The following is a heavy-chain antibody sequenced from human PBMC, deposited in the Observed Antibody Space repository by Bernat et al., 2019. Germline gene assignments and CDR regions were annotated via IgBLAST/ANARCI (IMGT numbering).Heavy chain of an antibody. CDR1: GFTISSYA. CDR3: AKMAYGDYVPIDY. J-gene: IGHJ4*02. Sequence: EVQVLESGGGLVQPGGSLRLSCAASGFTISSYAMSWVRQAPGKGLEWVSSIRGSGDNTYYADSVKGRFIISRDNSENTLYLQMNTLRAEDMAVYYCAKMAYGDYVPIDYWGQGTLVTVSS. D-gene: IGHD4-17*01. V-gene: IGHV3-23*01. CDR2: IRGSGDNT.